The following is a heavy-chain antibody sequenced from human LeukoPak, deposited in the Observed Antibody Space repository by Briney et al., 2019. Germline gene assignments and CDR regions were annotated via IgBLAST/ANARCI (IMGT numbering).Heavy chain of an antibody. CDR1: GVTFSNAW. Sequence: GGSLRLSCAASGVTFSNAWMSWVRQAPGKGLEWDGRIKSKTDGGTTDYAAPVKGRFTISRDDSKNTLYLQMNSLKTEDTAVYYCTTRFIDDYGDYLLDYWGQGTLVTVSS. CDR2: IKSKTDGGTT. V-gene: IGHV3-15*01. CDR3: TTRFIDDYGDYLLDY. J-gene: IGHJ4*02. D-gene: IGHD4-17*01.